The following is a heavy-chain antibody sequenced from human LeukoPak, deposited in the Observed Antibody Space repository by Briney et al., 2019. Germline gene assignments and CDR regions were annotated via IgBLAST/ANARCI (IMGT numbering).Heavy chain of an antibody. CDR1: GYSFTSYW. CDR3: AGSTYSSSWYL. V-gene: IGHV5-10-1*01. Sequence: GESLKISCKGSGYSFTSYWISWVRQMPGKGLEWMGRIDPSDSYTNYSPSFQGRVTISADKSISTAYLQWSSLKASDTAMYYCAGSTYSSSWYLWGQGTLVTVSS. D-gene: IGHD6-13*01. CDR2: IDPSDSYT. J-gene: IGHJ4*02.